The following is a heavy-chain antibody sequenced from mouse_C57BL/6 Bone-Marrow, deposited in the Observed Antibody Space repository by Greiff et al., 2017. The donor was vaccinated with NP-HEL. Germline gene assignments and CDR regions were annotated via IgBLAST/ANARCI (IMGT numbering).Heavy chain of an antibody. D-gene: IGHD1-1*01. CDR2: ISYDGSN. CDR3: ARGRNYVAY. CDR1: GYSITSGYY. J-gene: IGHJ3*01. V-gene: IGHV3-6*01. Sequence: EVKLQESGPGLVKPSQSLSLTCSVTGYSITSGYYWNWIRQFPGNKLEWMGYISYDGSNNYNPSLKNRISITRDTSKNQFFLKLNSVTTEDTATYYCARGRNYVAYWGQGTLVTVSA.